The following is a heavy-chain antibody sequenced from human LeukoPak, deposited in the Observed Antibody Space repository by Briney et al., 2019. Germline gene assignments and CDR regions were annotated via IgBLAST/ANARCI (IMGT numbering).Heavy chain of an antibody. CDR2: IYSADST. V-gene: IGHV3-66*01. Sequence: GGSLRLSCAASGFTFSSNYMSWVRQAPGKGLEGVSVIYSADSTYYSDSVKGRFTMSRDNSKNPLYLQMNSLRAEDTAVYYCAKGPYCSGGSCSRLYYYYMDVRGKGTTVTVSS. J-gene: IGHJ6*03. CDR3: AKGPYCSGGSCSRLYYYYMDV. CDR1: GFTFSSNY. D-gene: IGHD2-15*01.